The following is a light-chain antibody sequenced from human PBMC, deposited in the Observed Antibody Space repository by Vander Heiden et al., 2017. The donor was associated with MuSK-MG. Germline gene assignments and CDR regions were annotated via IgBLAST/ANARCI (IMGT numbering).Light chain of an antibody. CDR3: QLWDSATDQAV. V-gene: IGLV3-21*04. CDR1: NIEAAS. J-gene: IGLJ2*01. Sequence: YVVTPPLSLSVAPGKTASITCGGDNIEAASVHWYQQRPGQAPVLSIYYDRDRPSGIPERFSGSNSGNTATLTISRVEAGDEADYYCQLWDSATDQAVFGGGTKLTVL. CDR2: YDR.